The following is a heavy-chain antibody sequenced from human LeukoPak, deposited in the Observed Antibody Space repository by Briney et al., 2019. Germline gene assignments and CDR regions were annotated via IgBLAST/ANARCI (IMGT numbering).Heavy chain of an antibody. CDR1: GFTFSSYA. Sequence: GRSLRLSCAASGFTFSSYAMHWVRQAPGKGLERVAVISYDGSNKYYADSVKGRFTISRDNSKNTLYLQMNSLRAEDTAVYYCARESYYGSGSYSSDYWGQGTLVTVSS. D-gene: IGHD3-10*01. V-gene: IGHV3-30-3*01. CDR2: ISYDGSNK. J-gene: IGHJ4*02. CDR3: ARESYYGSGSYSSDY.